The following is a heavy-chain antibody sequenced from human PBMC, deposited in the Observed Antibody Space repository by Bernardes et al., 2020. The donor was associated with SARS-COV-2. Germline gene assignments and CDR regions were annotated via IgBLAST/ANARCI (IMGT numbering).Heavy chain of an antibody. Sequence: GGSLRLSCAASGFTFRSYCMHWVRQAPGKGLVWVSGISGDGGSTTYADAVKGRFIMSRDNAKNTLYLQMNSLTAEDTAVYYCTRAHSDISASYSGTGDFQRWGQGTLVTVAS. CDR3: TRAHSDISASYSGTGDFQR. V-gene: IGHV3-74*01. CDR1: GFTFRSYC. CDR2: ISGDGGST. D-gene: IGHD3-22*01. J-gene: IGHJ1*01.